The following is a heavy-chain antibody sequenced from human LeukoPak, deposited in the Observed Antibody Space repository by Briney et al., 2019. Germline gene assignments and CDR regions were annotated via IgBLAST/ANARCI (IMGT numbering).Heavy chain of an antibody. D-gene: IGHD3-16*01. CDR3: ASGGDGGFDY. CDR2: IYHSGST. J-gene: IGHJ4*02. V-gene: IGHV4-30-2*01. CDR1: GGSISSGGYS. Sequence: PSETLSLTCAVSGGSISSGGYSWSWIRQPPGKGLEWIGYIYHSGSTYYHPSLKSRVTISVDRSKNQFSLKLSSVTAADTAVYYCASGGDGGFDYWGQGTLVTVSS.